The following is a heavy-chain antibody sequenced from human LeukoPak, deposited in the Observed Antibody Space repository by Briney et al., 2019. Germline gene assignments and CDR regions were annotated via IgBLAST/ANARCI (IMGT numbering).Heavy chain of an antibody. D-gene: IGHD6-6*01. J-gene: IGHJ4*02. CDR1: GGSITSGGYY. V-gene: IGHV4-30-2*01. Sequence: PSETLSLTCTVSGGSITSGGYYWSWIWQPPGKGLEWIGYMFQSGSTYYNPSLTSRVTISVDRSKNQFSLKVRSVTAADTAVYYCSRGGAAPFDYWGQGTLVTVSS. CDR2: MFQSGST. CDR3: SRGGAAPFDY.